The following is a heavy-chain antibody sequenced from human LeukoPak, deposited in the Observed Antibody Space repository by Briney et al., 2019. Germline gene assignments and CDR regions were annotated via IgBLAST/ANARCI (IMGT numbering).Heavy chain of an antibody. CDR2: ISAYNGNT. J-gene: IGHJ4*02. Sequence: AAVKVSCKASGYTFTSYGISWVRQAPGQGLEWMGWISAYNGNTNYAQKLQGRVTMTTDTSTSTAYMELRSLRSDDTAVYYCARGPNAIAAAGTCDYWGQGTLVTVSS. V-gene: IGHV1-18*01. D-gene: IGHD6-13*01. CDR1: GYTFTSYG. CDR3: ARGPNAIAAAGTCDY.